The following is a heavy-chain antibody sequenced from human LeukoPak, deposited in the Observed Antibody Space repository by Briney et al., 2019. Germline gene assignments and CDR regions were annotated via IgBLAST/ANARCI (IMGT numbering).Heavy chain of an antibody. J-gene: IGHJ4*02. CDR1: GGSISSYY. Sequence: NPSETLSLTCTVSGGSISSYYWSWIRQPPGKGLEWIGYIYYSGSTNYNPSLKSRVTISVDTSKNQFSLKLSSVTAADTAVYYCARDRGGSYYFDYWGQGTLVTVSS. CDR2: IYYSGST. CDR3: ARDRGGSYYFDY. V-gene: IGHV4-59*01.